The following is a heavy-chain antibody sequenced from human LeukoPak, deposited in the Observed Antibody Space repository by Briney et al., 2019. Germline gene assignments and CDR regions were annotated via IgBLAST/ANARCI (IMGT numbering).Heavy chain of an antibody. Sequence: GGSLRLSCAASGFTFSSYWMSWVRQAPEKGLEWVSAISGSGGSTYYADSVKGRFTISRDNSKNTLYLQMNSLRAEDTAVYYCAKDSTVVTPSYWYFDLWGRGTLVTVSS. CDR3: AKDSTVVTPSYWYFDL. CDR1: GFTFSSYW. CDR2: ISGSGGST. V-gene: IGHV3-23*01. D-gene: IGHD4-23*01. J-gene: IGHJ2*01.